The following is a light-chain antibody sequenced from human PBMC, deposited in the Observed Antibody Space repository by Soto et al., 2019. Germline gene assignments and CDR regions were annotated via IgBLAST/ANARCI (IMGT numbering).Light chain of an antibody. Sequence: EIAMTQSPATLSVSPGERATLSCRASQSVSSNFAWYQQKPGQAPRLLIYGASTRATGIPARFSGSGSGTEFSLTISSLQSEDFAVYYCQQYNNWPPITFGQGTRLEIK. J-gene: IGKJ5*01. CDR3: QQYNNWPPIT. CDR2: GAS. CDR1: QSVSSN. V-gene: IGKV3-15*01.